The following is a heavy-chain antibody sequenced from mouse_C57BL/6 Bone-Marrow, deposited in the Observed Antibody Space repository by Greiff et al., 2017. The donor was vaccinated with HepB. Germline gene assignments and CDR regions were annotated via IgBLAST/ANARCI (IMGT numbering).Heavy chain of an antibody. CDR3: TTTTVVATGRDY. J-gene: IGHJ2*01. CDR2: IDPENGDT. CDR1: GFNIKDDY. V-gene: IGHV14-4*01. D-gene: IGHD1-1*01. Sequence: QLQQSGAELVRPGASVKLSCTASGFNIKDDYMHWVKQRPEQGLEWIGWIDPENGDTEYASKFQGKATITADTSSNTAYLQLSSLTSEDTAVYYCTTTTVVATGRDYWGQGTTLTVSS.